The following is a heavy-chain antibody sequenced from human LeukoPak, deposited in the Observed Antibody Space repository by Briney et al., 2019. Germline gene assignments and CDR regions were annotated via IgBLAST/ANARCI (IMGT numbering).Heavy chain of an antibody. CDR3: ASAAGPFDN. J-gene: IGHJ4*02. V-gene: IGHV3-33*01. D-gene: IGHD6-19*01. Sequence: PGGSLRLSCAASGFTFSSYGMHWVRQAPGKGLEWVAVIWLDGSIKYYADSVKGRFTISRDNSRNTLFLQMNSLRAEDTAVYYCASAAGPFDNWGQGTLVTVSS. CDR1: GFTFSSYG. CDR2: IWLDGSIK.